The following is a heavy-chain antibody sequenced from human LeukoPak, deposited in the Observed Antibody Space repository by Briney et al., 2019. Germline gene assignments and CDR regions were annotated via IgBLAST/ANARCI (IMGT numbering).Heavy chain of an antibody. J-gene: IGHJ4*02. D-gene: IGHD6-6*01. CDR3: ARDAYSSSSFDY. CDR2: IYYSGST. Sequence: PSETLSLTCTVSGGSISSSSYYWGWIRQPPGKELEWIGSIYYSGSTYYNPSLKSRVTISVDTSKNQFSLKLSSVTAADTAVYYCARDAYSSSSFDYWGQGTLVTVSS. CDR1: GGSISSSSYY. V-gene: IGHV4-39*07.